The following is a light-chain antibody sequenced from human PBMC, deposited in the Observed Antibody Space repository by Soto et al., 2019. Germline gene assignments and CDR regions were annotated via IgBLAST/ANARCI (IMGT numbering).Light chain of an antibody. V-gene: IGLV2-8*01. Sequence: QSALTQPPSASGSPGQSLTISCTGTGSDVGGYNYVSWYQQHPGKAPKLMIYEVSKRPSGVPDRFSGSKSGNTASLTVSGLQAEDEADYYCSSYAGGNNLVFGGGTKVTVL. CDR1: GSDVGGYNY. J-gene: IGLJ2*01. CDR2: EVS. CDR3: SSYAGGNNLV.